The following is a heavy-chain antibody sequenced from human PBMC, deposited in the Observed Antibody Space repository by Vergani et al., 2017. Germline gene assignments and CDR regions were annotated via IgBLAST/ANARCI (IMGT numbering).Heavy chain of an antibody. D-gene: IGHD5-12*01. CDR3: TKGSVYYHDSAGHGYDPYTGFDL. V-gene: IGHV3-9*01. J-gene: IGHJ3*01. CDR1: GLTFWKFG. CDR2: ISWNSGAV. Sequence: EVDLVESGGGLAQPGGCLRLSCEASGLTFWKFGMHWVRQGPGKGLEWVSGISWNSGAVDYADSVRGRFTISRDNAKNSLFLEMNSLRFEDTAVYFCTKGSVYYHDSAGHGYDPYTGFDLWGQGTLVTVSS.